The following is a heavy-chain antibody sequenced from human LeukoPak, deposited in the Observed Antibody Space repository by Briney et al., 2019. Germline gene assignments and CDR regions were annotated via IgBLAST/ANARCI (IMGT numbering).Heavy chain of an antibody. CDR3: ARECEDYVKFDY. Sequence: QTLSLSCAISGDSVCTNFAAWNWLRQSPSRELEWLGRTYNRSKWYNEYAIGVQSRITINTDTSKNQCCLQLNFVAPEDTAVYYCARECEDYVKFDYWGQGTLVTVSS. CDR1: GDSVCTNFAA. CDR2: TYNRSKWYN. J-gene: IGHJ4*02. D-gene: IGHD3-16*01. V-gene: IGHV6-1*01.